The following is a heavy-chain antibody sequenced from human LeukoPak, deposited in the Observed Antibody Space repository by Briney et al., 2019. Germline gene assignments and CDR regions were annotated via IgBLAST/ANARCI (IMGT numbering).Heavy chain of an antibody. CDR3: SKRGAYYFDY. J-gene: IGHJ4*02. CDR1: GLTFSSYA. D-gene: IGHD1-26*01. Sequence: PGGSLRLSCAASGLTFSSYAMSWVRQAPGKGLEWVSSISSSGGGTYYADSVKGRFTISRDNSKNSLFLQMINLRAEDTAVYYCSKRGAYYFDYWGQGTLVTVSS. CDR2: ISSSGGGT. V-gene: IGHV3-23*01.